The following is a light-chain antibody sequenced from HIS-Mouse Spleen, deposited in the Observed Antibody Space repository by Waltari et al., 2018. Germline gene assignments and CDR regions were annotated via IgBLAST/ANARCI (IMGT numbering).Light chain of an antibody. CDR1: SSDVGGYNY. CDR3: SSYTSSSTLV. V-gene: IGLV2-14*03. Sequence: QSALTQPASVSGSPGQSITISCPGTSSDVGGYNYFSWYQQHPGKAPKLMIDDVSNRPSGVSNRFSGSKSGNTASLTISGLQAEDEADYYCSSYTSSSTLVFGGGTKLTVL. CDR2: DVS. J-gene: IGLJ3*02.